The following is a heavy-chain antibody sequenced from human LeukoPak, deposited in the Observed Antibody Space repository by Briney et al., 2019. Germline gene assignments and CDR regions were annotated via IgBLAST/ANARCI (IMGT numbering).Heavy chain of an antibody. Sequence: GGSLRLSCAASGFTFSSYSMTWVRQAPGKGLEWVSSISSSSSYIYYAGSVKGRFTISRDNAKNSLYLQMNSLRAEDTAVYYCARARTNYYDSSGYFVYFDYWGQGTLVTVSS. D-gene: IGHD3-22*01. J-gene: IGHJ4*02. V-gene: IGHV3-21*01. CDR1: GFTFSSYS. CDR3: ARARTNYYDSSGYFVYFDY. CDR2: ISSSSSYI.